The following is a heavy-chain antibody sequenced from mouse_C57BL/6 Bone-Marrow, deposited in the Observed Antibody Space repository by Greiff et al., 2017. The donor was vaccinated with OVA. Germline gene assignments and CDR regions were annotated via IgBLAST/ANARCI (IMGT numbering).Heavy chain of an antibody. CDR2: INSDGGST. D-gene: IGHD1-1*01. CDR3: VRDEYGSSYDRDFDV. CDR1: EYEFPSHD. J-gene: IGHJ1*03. Sequence: EVQGVESGGGLVQPGESLKLSCESNEYEFPSHDMSWVRKTPEKRLELVAAINSDGGSTYYPDTMERRFIISRDNTKKTLYLQMSSLRAEDTALYYSVRDEYGSSYDRDFDVWGTGTTVTVSS. V-gene: IGHV5-2*01.